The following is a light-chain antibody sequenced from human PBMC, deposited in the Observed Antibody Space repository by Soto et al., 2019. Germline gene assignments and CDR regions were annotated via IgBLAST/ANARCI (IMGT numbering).Light chain of an antibody. CDR3: QQYGSSPGIT. CDR2: GAS. Sequence: EIVLTQSPGTLSLSPGERATLSCRASQSVSSSYLAGYQQKPGQAPRLLIYGASSRATGIPDRFSGSGSGTDFTLTISRLEPEDFAVYYCQQYGSSPGITFGQGTRLEIK. V-gene: IGKV3-20*01. J-gene: IGKJ5*01. CDR1: QSVSSSY.